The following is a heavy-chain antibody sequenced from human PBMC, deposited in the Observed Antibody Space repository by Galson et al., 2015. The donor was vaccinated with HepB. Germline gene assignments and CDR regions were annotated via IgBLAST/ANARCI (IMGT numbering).Heavy chain of an antibody. J-gene: IGHJ4*02. D-gene: IGHD3-22*01. Sequence: SLRLSCAASGFTVSSNYMSWVRQAPGKGLEWVSVIYIGGSTNYADSVKGRFTISRDNSKNTLYLQMNNLRAEDTAVYYCAKDHPRGYYYDSSGYYYVDYWGQGTLVTVSS. V-gene: IGHV3-53*01. CDR3: AKDHPRGYYYDSSGYYYVDY. CDR1: GFTVSSNY. CDR2: IYIGGST.